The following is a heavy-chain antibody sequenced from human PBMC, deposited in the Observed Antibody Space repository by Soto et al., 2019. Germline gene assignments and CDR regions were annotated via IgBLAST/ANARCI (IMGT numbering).Heavy chain of an antibody. J-gene: IGHJ3*02. CDR2: ISYDGSNK. V-gene: IGHV3-30-3*01. Sequence: PGGSLRLSCAASGFTFSSYAMHWVRQAPGKGLEWVAVISYDGSNKYYADSVKGRFTISRDNSKNTLYLQMNSLRAEDTAVYYCARDRLRWFGGSDAFDIWGQGTMVTVSS. CDR1: GFTFSSYA. D-gene: IGHD3-10*01. CDR3: ARDRLRWFGGSDAFDI.